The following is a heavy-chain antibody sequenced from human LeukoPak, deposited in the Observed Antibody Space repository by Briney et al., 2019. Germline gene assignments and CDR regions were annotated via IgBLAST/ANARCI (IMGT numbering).Heavy chain of an antibody. CDR3: AKDLTLLRPSSPDY. Sequence: PGGSLRLSCAASGFTFSSYGMHWVRHAPGKGLEWVAFIRYDGSNKYYADSVKGRFTISRDNSKNTLYLQMNSLRAEDTAVYYCAKDLTLLRPSSPDYWGQGTLVTVSS. CDR1: GFTFSSYG. CDR2: IRYDGSNK. V-gene: IGHV3-30*02. D-gene: IGHD1-14*01. J-gene: IGHJ4*02.